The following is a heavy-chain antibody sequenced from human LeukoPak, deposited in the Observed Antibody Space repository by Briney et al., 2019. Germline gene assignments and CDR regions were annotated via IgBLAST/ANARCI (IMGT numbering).Heavy chain of an antibody. CDR3: ARNSTSWSFDL. J-gene: IGHJ2*01. CDR1: GDSISSGYY. D-gene: IGHD3-10*01. Sequence: SETLSLTCAVSGDSISSGYYWGCIRQPPGKGLEWIGTIYHSGSTYYNPSLKSRLTISADTSTNQFSLTLNPVTAAHTAVYYCARNSTSWSFDLWGRGTLVTVSS. V-gene: IGHV4-38-2*01. CDR2: IYHSGST.